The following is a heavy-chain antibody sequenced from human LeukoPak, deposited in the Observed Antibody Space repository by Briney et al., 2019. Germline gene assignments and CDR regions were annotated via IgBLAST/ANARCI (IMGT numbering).Heavy chain of an antibody. CDR1: GGSISSSSYY. Sequence: SETLSLTCTVSGGSISSSSYYWGWIRQPPGKGLKWIGSIYYSGSTYYNPSLKSRVTISVDTSKNQFSLKLSSVTAADTAVYYCARIAYYYDSSGLYYLDYWGQGTLVTVSS. CDR2: IYYSGST. J-gene: IGHJ4*02. V-gene: IGHV4-39*01. CDR3: ARIAYYYDSSGLYYLDY. D-gene: IGHD3-22*01.